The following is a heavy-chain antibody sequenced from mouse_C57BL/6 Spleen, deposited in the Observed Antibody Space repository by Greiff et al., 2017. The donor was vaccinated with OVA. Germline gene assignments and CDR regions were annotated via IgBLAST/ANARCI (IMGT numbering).Heavy chain of an antibody. CDR2: ILPGSGST. CDR3: ARALYDGSSYEAWFAY. D-gene: IGHD1-1*01. Sequence: QVQLQQSGAELMKPGASVKLSCKATGYTFTGYWIEWVKQRPGHGLEWIGEILPGSGSTNYNEKFKGKATFTADTSSNTAYMQLSSLTTEDSAIYYCARALYDGSSYEAWFAYWGQGTLVTVSA. J-gene: IGHJ3*01. V-gene: IGHV1-9*01. CDR1: GYTFTGYW.